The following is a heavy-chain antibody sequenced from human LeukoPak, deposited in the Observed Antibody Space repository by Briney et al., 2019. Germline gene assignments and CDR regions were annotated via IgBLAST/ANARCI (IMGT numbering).Heavy chain of an antibody. J-gene: IGHJ4*02. CDR1: GGSISIYY. D-gene: IGHD6-19*01. V-gene: IGHV4-59*08. CDR3: ASSYSSGWTGPFDY. Sequence: PSETLSLTCTVCGGSISIYYWSWIRQPPGKGLEWIGYIYYSGSTNYNPSLKSRVTISVDTSKNQFSLKLSSVTAADTAVYYCASSYSSGWTGPFDYWGQGTLVTVSS. CDR2: IYYSGST.